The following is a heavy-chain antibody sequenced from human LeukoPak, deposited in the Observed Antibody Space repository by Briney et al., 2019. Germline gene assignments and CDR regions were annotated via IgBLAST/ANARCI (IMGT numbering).Heavy chain of an antibody. CDR3: ARDQISGSYQGY. V-gene: IGHV4-39*07. Sequence: GSLRLSCAASGFTFSSYAMSWVRQAPGKGLEWIGSIYYSGSTYYNPSLKSRVTISVDTSKNQFSLKLSSVTAADTAVYYCARDQISGSYQGYWGQGTLVTVSS. J-gene: IGHJ4*02. D-gene: IGHD1-26*01. CDR1: GFTFSSYA. CDR2: IYYSGST.